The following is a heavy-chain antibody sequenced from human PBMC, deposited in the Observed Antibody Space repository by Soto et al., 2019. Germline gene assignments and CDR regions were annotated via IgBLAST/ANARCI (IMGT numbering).Heavy chain of an antibody. CDR1: GDSLSGYA. D-gene: IGHD3-9*01. CDR3: ARKLEASIRHVEWFSYKWFDP. Sequence: SETLSLTCDVHGDSLSGYAWSWIRQPPGKGLEWIGEITFRGVTNYHPSLKSRLSMSVDTSKNRISLNVSSVTAADTALYFCARKLEASIRHVEWFSYKWFDPWGPGTLVPVSS. J-gene: IGHJ5*02. V-gene: IGHV4-34*01. CDR2: ITFRGVT.